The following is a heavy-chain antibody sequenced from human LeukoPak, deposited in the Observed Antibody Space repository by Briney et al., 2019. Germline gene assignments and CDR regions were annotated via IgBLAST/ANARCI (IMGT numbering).Heavy chain of an antibody. D-gene: IGHD3-10*01. V-gene: IGHV1-8*01. CDR3: ARDMVRGVIIPLGY. Sequence: ASVKVSCKASGYTFTSYDINWVRQATGQGLEWMGWMNPNSGNTGCAQKFQGRVTMTRNTSISTAYMELSSLRSEDTAVYYCARDMVRGVIIPLGYRGQGTLVTVSS. CDR2: MNPNSGNT. CDR1: GYTFTSYD. J-gene: IGHJ4*02.